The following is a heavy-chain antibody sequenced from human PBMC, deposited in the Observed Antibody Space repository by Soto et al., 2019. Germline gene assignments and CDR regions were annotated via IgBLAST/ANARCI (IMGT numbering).Heavy chain of an antibody. Sequence: SETLSLTCAFYGGSFSGYYWSWIRQPPGKGLEWIGEINHSGSTNYNPSLKSRVTISVDTSKTQFSLKLSSVTAADTAVYYCARGHLYYDFWSGYSNWFDPWGQGTLVTVSS. V-gene: IGHV4-34*01. CDR1: GGSFSGYY. CDR2: INHSGST. D-gene: IGHD3-3*01. J-gene: IGHJ5*02. CDR3: ARGHLYYDFWSGYSNWFDP.